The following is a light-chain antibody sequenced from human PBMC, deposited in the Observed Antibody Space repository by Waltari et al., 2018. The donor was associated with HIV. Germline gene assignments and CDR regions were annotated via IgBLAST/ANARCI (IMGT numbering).Light chain of an antibody. CDR1: SSDAGSYSY. V-gene: IGLV2-14*01. CDR2: EVS. J-gene: IGLJ3*02. Sequence: QSALTQPASVSGSPGQSITISCTGSSSDAGSYSYVSWYQQHPGQAPTLMIYEVSIRASGVSHRFSASKSGNTASLTISGLQPEDEADYYCNSYTSISTWVFGGGTKLTVL. CDR3: NSYTSISTWV.